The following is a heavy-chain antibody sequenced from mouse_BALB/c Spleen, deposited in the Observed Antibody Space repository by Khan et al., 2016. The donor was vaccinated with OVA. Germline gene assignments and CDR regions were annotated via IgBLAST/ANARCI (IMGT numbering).Heavy chain of an antibody. CDR1: GYSITSDYA. V-gene: IGHV3-2*02. J-gene: IGHJ2*01. Sequence: EVQLQESGPGLVKPSQSLSLTCTVTGYSITSDYAWNWIRQFPGNKLEWMGYISYSGNTKYNPSLKSRISITRDTSKNQFFLQLNSVTAEDKATYYCARIYGGDFDYWGQGTTLTVSS. CDR2: ISYSGNT. D-gene: IGHD1-1*01. CDR3: ARIYGGDFDY.